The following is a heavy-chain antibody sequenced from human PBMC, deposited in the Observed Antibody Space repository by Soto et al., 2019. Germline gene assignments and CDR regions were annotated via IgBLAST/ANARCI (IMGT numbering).Heavy chain of an antibody. CDR1: GYTFTSYG. CDR2: ISAKKGNT. J-gene: IGHJ6*02. D-gene: IGHD2-15*01. V-gene: IGHV1-18*04. CDR3: AREILSPDFYFHGMDV. Sequence: QGHLVQSGAEVKKPGASVKVSCKASGYTFTSYGISWVRQAPGQGLEWMGWISAKKGNTKYAQKFQGRVTMTTDTSTSTAYMELRNLRSDDTAVYYCAREILSPDFYFHGMDVWGQGTTVTVSS.